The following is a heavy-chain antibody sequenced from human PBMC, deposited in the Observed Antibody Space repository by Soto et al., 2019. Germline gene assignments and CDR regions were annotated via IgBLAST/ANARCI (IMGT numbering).Heavy chain of an antibody. J-gene: IGHJ4*02. CDR3: ARENEQWVAADN. Sequence: GGSLRLSCAASGFTFGNYGMTWVRQAPGKGLEWVSTVSGSGGGTYYADSVKGRFTISRVNSKNTMYLRMSNLRAEDTAVYYCARENEQWVAADNWGQGTLVTVSS. CDR1: GFTFGNYG. CDR2: VSGSGGGT. V-gene: IGHV3-23*01. D-gene: IGHD6-19*01.